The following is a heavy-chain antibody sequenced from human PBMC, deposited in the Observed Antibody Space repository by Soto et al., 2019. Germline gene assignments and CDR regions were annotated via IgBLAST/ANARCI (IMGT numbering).Heavy chain of an antibody. D-gene: IGHD2-15*01. CDR3: ARGTGGNWAAFDV. Sequence: ASVKVCCKASVYTFTSYDINWVRQATGQGLEWMGWMNPNSVNTNYAQNLQGRVTMTTDTSTSTAYMELRSLRSDDTAVYYCARGTGGNWAAFDVWGQGTMVTVSS. CDR2: MNPNSVNT. J-gene: IGHJ3*01. V-gene: IGHV1-8*01. CDR1: VYTFTSYD.